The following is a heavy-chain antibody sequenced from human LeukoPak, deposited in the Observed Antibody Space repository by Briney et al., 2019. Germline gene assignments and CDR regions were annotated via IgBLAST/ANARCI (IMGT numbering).Heavy chain of an antibody. CDR3: AKVDQLPFG. CDR1: GFTFSSYG. D-gene: IGHD2-2*01. Sequence: GGSLRLSCAASGFTFSSYGMHWVRQAPGKGLEWVAVISYDGSNKYYADSVKGRFTISRDNSKNTLYLQMNSLRAEDTAVYYCAKVDQLPFGWGQGTLVTVSS. CDR2: ISYDGSNK. J-gene: IGHJ4*02. V-gene: IGHV3-30*18.